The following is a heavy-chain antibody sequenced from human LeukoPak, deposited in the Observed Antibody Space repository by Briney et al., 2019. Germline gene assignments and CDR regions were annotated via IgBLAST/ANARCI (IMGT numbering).Heavy chain of an antibody. V-gene: IGHV4-34*01. CDR2: INHSGAS. CDR3: ARGRVSSSTWYSTYYYYFYMDV. CDR1: GASFNKYY. D-gene: IGHD4-11*01. Sequence: SETLSLTCVVYGASFNKYYWTWIRQSPGAGLEWIGEINHSGASYYNPSLKSRVSISVDTSKNLFSLRLRSVTAADTAVYFCARGRVSSSTWYSTYYYYFYMDVWGKGTTVTVSS. J-gene: IGHJ6*03.